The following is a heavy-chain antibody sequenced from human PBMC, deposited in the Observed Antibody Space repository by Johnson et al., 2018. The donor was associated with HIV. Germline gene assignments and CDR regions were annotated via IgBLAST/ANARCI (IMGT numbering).Heavy chain of an antibody. CDR3: GLLGLRWAM. J-gene: IGHJ1*01. V-gene: IGHV3-7*01. CDR1: RFSLNKYW. Sequence: VQLVESGGGSVKSGGSLRVSCAASRFSLNKYWMTWVRQAPGNALEWVASIKEDGSEKYYADSVKGRFSLSRDISKNMLYLQMHSLRGDDTGHNVRGLLGLRWAMWG. CDR2: IKEDGSEK. D-gene: IGHD3-10*02.